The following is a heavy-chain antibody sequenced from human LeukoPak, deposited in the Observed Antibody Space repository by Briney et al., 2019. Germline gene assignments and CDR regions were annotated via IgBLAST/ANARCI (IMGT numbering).Heavy chain of an antibody. V-gene: IGHV3-11*01. Sequence: GGSLRLSCAASGFTFSDYYMSWIRKAPGKGLEWVSYISSSGSTIYYADSVKGRFTISRDNAKNSLYLQMNSLRAQDTALYYCARDGPVADDFSNYYYYYMDVWGKGTTVTVSS. CDR3: ARDGPVADDFSNYYYYYMDV. J-gene: IGHJ6*03. D-gene: IGHD6-19*01. CDR2: ISSSGSTI. CDR1: GFTFSDYY.